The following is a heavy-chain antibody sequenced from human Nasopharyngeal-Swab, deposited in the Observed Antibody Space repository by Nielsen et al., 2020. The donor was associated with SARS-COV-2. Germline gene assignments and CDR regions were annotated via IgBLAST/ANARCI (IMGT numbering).Heavy chain of an antibody. CDR1: GFTFSGSA. D-gene: IGHD6-13*01. V-gene: IGHV3-73*01. CDR3: TSSIAAAGSRYYYYYMDV. CDR2: IRSKANSYAT. Sequence: GESLKISCAASGFTFSGSAMHWVRQASGKGLARVGRIRSKANSYATAYAASVKGRFTISRDDSKNTAYLQMNSLKTEDTAVYYCTSSIAAAGSRYYYYYMDVWGKGTTVTVSS. J-gene: IGHJ6*03.